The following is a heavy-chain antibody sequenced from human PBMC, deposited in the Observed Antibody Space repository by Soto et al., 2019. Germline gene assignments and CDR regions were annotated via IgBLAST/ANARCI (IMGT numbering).Heavy chain of an antibody. CDR1: GGTFSSYR. J-gene: IGHJ4*02. D-gene: IGHD6-13*01. CDR2: IVPIYRTA. V-gene: IGHV1-69*13. CDR3: ARDSGAKLSSS. Sequence: GASVKVSCKASGGTFSSYRFNWVRQARGQGLEWLGGIVPIYRTADYAQKFQGRVTITADESTRTVCLELSSLKSQDTALYYCARDSGAKLSSSWGQGTLVTVSS.